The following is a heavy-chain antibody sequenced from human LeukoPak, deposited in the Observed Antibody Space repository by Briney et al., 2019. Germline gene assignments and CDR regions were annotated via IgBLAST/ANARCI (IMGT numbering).Heavy chain of an antibody. CDR1: GVIFSTYA. V-gene: IGHV3-48*04. Sequence: QPGGSLRLSCXFSGVIFSTYAXNRVRQAPGKGLEWISYISGSSSGSTSIIHYADSVKGRFTISRDNAKNSLHLQMDSLSAEDTAVYYCARDFWSGYYTEDWGQGALVIVSS. CDR2: ISGSSSGSTSII. J-gene: IGHJ4*02. D-gene: IGHD3-3*01. CDR3: ARDFWSGYYTED.